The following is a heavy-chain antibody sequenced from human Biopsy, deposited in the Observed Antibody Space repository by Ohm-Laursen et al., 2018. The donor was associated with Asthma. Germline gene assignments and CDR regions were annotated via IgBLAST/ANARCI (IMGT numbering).Heavy chain of an antibody. V-gene: IGHV3-30*18. CDR1: GFTFSNYG. D-gene: IGHD1-26*01. CDR3: AKDVFPGWELRRGPDY. J-gene: IGHJ4*02. Sequence: RSLRLSCSASGFTFSNYGMHWVRQAPGKGLDWVAVISFDGSNKNYTDSVKGRFTPSRDNSRNTLHLQMNSLRAEDTAVYYCAKDVFPGWELRRGPDYWGQGTLVTVSS. CDR2: ISFDGSNK.